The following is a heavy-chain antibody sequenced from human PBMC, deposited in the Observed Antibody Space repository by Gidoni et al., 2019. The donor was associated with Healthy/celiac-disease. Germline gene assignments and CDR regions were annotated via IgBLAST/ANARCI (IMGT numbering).Heavy chain of an antibody. CDR1: GFTFSSYA. J-gene: IGHJ4*02. D-gene: IGHD3-16*02. CDR3: AKAGAVITFGGVIVNFDY. CDR2: ISGSGGST. Sequence: EVQLLVSGGGLVQTGGSLRLACAASGFTFSSYAMSWVRQAPGEGLAWVSAISGSGGSTYYADSVKGRFTISRDYSKNTLYLQMNSLRAEDTAVYYCAKAGAVITFGGVIVNFDYWGQGTLVTVSS. V-gene: IGHV3-23*01.